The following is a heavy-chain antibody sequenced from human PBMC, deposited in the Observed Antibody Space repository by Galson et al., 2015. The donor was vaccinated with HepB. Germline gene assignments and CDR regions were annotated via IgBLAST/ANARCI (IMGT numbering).Heavy chain of an antibody. Sequence: SVKVSCKASDYTFTSYGISWVRQAPGQGLEWVGWINTNTGNPTYAQDFTGRFVFSLDTSVSTAYLQISSLKAEDTAVYYCARDGARRFYNWFDPWGQGTLVTISS. CDR3: ARDGARRFYNWFDP. CDR1: DYTFTSYG. D-gene: IGHD1-14*01. J-gene: IGHJ5*02. V-gene: IGHV7-4-1*02. CDR2: INTNTGNP.